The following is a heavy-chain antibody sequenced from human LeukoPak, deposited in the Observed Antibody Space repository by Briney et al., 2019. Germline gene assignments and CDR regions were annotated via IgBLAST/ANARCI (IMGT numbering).Heavy chain of an antibody. J-gene: IGHJ4*02. CDR3: ARGHSSVVTAIPYYFDY. Sequence: SQTLSLTCTVSGGSISSGDYYWSWIRQPPGKGLEWIGYIYYSGSTYYNPSLKSRVTIPVDTSKNQFSLKLSSVTAADTAVYYCARGHSSVVTAIPYYFDYWGQGTLVSVSS. CDR2: IYYSGST. CDR1: GGSISSGDYY. V-gene: IGHV4-30-4*08. D-gene: IGHD2-21*02.